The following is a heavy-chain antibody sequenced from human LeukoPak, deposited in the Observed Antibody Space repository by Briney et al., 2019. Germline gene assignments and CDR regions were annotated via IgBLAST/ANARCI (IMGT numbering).Heavy chain of an antibody. J-gene: IGHJ3*02. V-gene: IGHV3-30-3*01. CDR3: AREIFNGFDI. CDR1: GFTFRSYR. Sequence: GRSQRLSCAASGFTFRSYRIHWVRQAPGKGLEWVAVISADGSNKDYADSVKGRYTISRDNSKNTLYLQMNSLRAEDTAVYYCAREIFNGFDIWGQGKTVTVSS. CDR2: ISADGSNK.